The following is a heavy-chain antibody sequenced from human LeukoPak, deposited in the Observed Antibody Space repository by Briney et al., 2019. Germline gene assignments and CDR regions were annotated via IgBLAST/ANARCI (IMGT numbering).Heavy chain of an antibody. Sequence: PGGSLRLSCAAFGFTFSSYAMSWVRQAPGKGLEWVSAISGSGGSTYYADSVKGRFTISRDNSKNTLYLQMNSLRAEDTAVYYCAKDRRRRGYSGYDVDYWGQGTLVTVSS. D-gene: IGHD5-12*01. CDR1: GFTFSSYA. V-gene: IGHV3-23*01. J-gene: IGHJ4*02. CDR3: AKDRRRRGYSGYDVDY. CDR2: ISGSGGST.